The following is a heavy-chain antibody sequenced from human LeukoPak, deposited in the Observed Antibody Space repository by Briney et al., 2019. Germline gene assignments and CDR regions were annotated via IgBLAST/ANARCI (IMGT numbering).Heavy chain of an antibody. Sequence: GGSLRLSCAASGFTFSSYGMHWVRQAPGEGLEWVAVIWYDGSNKYYADSVKGRFTISRDNSKNTLYLQMNSLRAEDTAVYYCARTLNYYDSSGYYAGPDAFDIWGQGTMVTVSS. J-gene: IGHJ3*02. CDR3: ARTLNYYDSSGYYAGPDAFDI. V-gene: IGHV3-33*01. CDR1: GFTFSSYG. D-gene: IGHD3-22*01. CDR2: IWYDGSNK.